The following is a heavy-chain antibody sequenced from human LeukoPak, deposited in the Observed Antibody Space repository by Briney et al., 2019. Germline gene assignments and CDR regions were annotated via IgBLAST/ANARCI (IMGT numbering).Heavy chain of an antibody. Sequence: PGGSLRLSCAASGFTFSNYWMSWVRQAPGKGLEWVANIKHDGSEKYYVDSVKGRFTISRDNAKNSLSLQMNSLRAEDTAVYYCAAGIRPGGYWGQGTLVTVSS. CDR2: IKHDGSEK. CDR3: AAGIRPGGY. J-gene: IGHJ4*02. CDR1: GFTFSNYW. D-gene: IGHD2-21*01. V-gene: IGHV3-7*02.